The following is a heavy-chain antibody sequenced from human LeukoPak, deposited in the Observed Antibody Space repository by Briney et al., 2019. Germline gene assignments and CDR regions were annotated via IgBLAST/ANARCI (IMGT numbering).Heavy chain of an antibody. D-gene: IGHD6-19*01. CDR1: GGSFSGYY. CDR3: ARGLDSSGWWYYFDY. V-gene: IGHV4-34*01. CDR2: INHSGST. J-gene: IGHJ4*02. Sequence: PSETLSLTCAVYGGSFSGYYWSWIRQPPGKGLEWLGEINHSGSTNYNPSLKSRVTISVDTSKNQFSLKLSSVTAADTAVYYCARGLDSSGWWYYFDYWGQGTLVTVSS.